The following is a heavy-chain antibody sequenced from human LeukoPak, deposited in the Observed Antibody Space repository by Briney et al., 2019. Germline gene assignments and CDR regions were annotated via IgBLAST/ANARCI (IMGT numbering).Heavy chain of an antibody. CDR3: TTRYCTSTNCYAFDY. V-gene: IGHV3-21*01. J-gene: IGHJ4*02. CDR2: ISSSGSHI. D-gene: IGHD2-2*01. Sequence: GGSLRLSCAASGFTFSTYSMNWVRQAPGKGLEWVSSISSSGSHIYYADSVKGRFTISRDNAKNLLYLQMNSLRAEDTAVYYCTTRYCTSTNCYAFDYWGQGTLVTVS. CDR1: GFTFSTYS.